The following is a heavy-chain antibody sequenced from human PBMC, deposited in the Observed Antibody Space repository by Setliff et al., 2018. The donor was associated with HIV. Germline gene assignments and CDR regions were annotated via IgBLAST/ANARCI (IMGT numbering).Heavy chain of an antibody. V-gene: IGHV4-34*01. D-gene: IGHD2-15*01. Sequence: SETLSLTCAVYGGSFSGYYWSWIRQTPGKGLERIGEIDHSGGTKYNPSLKSRVTISLDTSKNQFSLKLSSVTAADTAVYYCVRDGSRIALPGRGPRVRAVDSWGQGTLVTVSS. CDR3: VRDGSRIALPGRGPRVRAVDS. J-gene: IGHJ4*02. CDR1: GGSFSGYY. CDR2: IDHSGGT.